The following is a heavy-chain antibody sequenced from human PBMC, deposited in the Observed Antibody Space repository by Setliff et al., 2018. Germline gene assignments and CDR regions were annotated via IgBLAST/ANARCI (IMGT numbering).Heavy chain of an antibody. D-gene: IGHD3-22*01. CDR1: GDSINSGGVC. CDR2: ICYTGTST. Sequence: PSETLSLTCSVSGDSINSGGVCWAWIRQPPGRDLEWVGYICYTGTSTYYNPSLASRLSISVDTSKNQFSLKLSSVTAADTAVYYCARESRYYYDNLGTLDYWGQGTLVTVSS. CDR3: ARESRYYYDNLGTLDY. J-gene: IGHJ4*02. V-gene: IGHV4-30-4*08.